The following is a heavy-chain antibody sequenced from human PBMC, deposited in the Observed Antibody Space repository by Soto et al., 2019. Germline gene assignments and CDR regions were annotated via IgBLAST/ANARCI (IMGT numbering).Heavy chain of an antibody. Sequence: PVGSLRLSCASSVFTFSNAWMSCVRHSPGKWLEWVGRIKSKTDGGTTDYAAPVKGRFTISRDDSKNTLYLQMNSLKTEDTAVYYCTTDPTMIVVVNSYFDYWGQGTKGTV. V-gene: IGHV3-15*01. CDR1: VFTFSNAW. CDR3: TTDPTMIVVVNSYFDY. J-gene: IGHJ4*02. D-gene: IGHD3-22*01. CDR2: IKSKTDGGTT.